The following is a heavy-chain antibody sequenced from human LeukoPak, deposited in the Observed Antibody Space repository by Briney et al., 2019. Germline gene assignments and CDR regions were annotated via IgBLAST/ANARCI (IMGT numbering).Heavy chain of an antibody. J-gene: IGHJ4*02. D-gene: IGHD1-20*01. CDR2: IKQDGSEK. Sequence: GGSLRLSCAAPGFTFSSYWMSWVRQAPGKGLEWVANIKQDGSEKYYVDSVKGRFTISRDNAKNSLYLQMNSLRAEDTAVYYCATDPYNWDPFDYWGQGTLVTVSS. V-gene: IGHV3-7*01. CDR3: ATDPYNWDPFDY. CDR1: GFTFSSYW.